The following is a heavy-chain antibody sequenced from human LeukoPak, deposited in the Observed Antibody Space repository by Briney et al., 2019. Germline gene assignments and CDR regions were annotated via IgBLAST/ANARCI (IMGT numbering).Heavy chain of an antibody. Sequence: GGSLRLSCSASGFTFSSYAMHWVRQAPGKGLEYVSAISSNGGSTYYADSVKGRFTISRDNSKNTLYLQVSSLRAEDTAVYYCVKDPVPRFVVTAPGALWGQGTLVTVSS. J-gene: IGHJ4*02. D-gene: IGHD2-21*02. V-gene: IGHV3-64D*06. CDR1: GFTFSSYA. CDR3: VKDPVPRFVVTAPGAL. CDR2: ISSNGGST.